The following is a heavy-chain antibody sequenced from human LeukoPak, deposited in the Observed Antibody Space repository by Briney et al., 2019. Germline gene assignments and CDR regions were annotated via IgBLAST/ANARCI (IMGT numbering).Heavy chain of an antibody. V-gene: IGHV4-59*01. CDR1: GGSISSYY. CDR2: IYYSGTT. J-gene: IGHJ4*02. Sequence: SETLSLTCTVSGGSISSYYWSWIRQPPGKGLEWIGYIYYSGTTNYNPSLKSRVTISVDTSKNQFSLKLSSVTAADTAVYYCARPRVGATNPRGYYFDYWGQGTLVTVSS. D-gene: IGHD1-26*01. CDR3: ARPRVGATNPRGYYFDY.